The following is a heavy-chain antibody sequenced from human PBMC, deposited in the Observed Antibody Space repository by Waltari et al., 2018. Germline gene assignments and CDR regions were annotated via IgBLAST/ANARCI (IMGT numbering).Heavy chain of an antibody. D-gene: IGHD6-19*01. Sequence: EVQLVESGGGLIQPGGALRPSCAASGFSTNGTWLNWIRPDPGKRLAVVSRISGDGSTINYADSVKGRFTISRDTAKNTLYLQMNSLRAEDTAVYYCARDRSGWYDYYYGMDVWGQGTTVTVSS. J-gene: IGHJ6*02. CDR1: GFSTNGTW. CDR2: ISGDGSTI. CDR3: ARDRSGWYDYYYGMDV. V-gene: IGHV3-74*01.